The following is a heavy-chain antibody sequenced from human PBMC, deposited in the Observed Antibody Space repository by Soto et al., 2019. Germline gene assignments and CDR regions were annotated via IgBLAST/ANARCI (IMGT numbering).Heavy chain of an antibody. CDR1: GFTFSSYA. J-gene: IGHJ4*02. V-gene: IGHV3-23*01. Sequence: PGGSLRLSCASSGFTFSSYAMSWVRQAPGKGLEWVSTISGSGGSTYYADSVKGRFTISRDNSKNTLYLQMNSLRAEDTAVYYCAKDISGYSPAYFDYWGQGTLVTVSS. D-gene: IGHD3-22*01. CDR2: ISGSGGST. CDR3: AKDISGYSPAYFDY.